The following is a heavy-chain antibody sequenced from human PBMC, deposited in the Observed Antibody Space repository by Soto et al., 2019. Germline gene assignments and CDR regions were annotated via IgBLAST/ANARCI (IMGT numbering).Heavy chain of an antibody. CDR3: ASAMVTGTMNYYGMDV. CDR1: GYTFTSYA. CDR2: INAGNGNT. J-gene: IGHJ6*02. D-gene: IGHD1-7*01. Sequence: ASVKVSCKASGYTFTSYAMHWVRQAPGQRLEWMGWINAGNGNTKYSQKFQGRVTITRDTSASTAYMELSSLRSEDTAVYYCASAMVTGTMNYYGMDVWGQGTTVTVSS. V-gene: IGHV1-3*01.